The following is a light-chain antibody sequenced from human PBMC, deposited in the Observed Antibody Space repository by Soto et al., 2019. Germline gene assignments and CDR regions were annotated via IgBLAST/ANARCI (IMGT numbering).Light chain of an antibody. CDR1: SGDVGSYNL. V-gene: IGLV2-14*02. J-gene: IGLJ2*01. Sequence: QSALTQTASVSGSPGQSITISCTGNSGDVGSYNLVSWYQLRPGKAPKLMIFDVDIRPSGVSNRFSGSKSGNTASLTISGLQAEDEGDYYCSSYTGSSTLGIFGGGTKVTVL. CDR2: DVD. CDR3: SSYTGSSTLGI.